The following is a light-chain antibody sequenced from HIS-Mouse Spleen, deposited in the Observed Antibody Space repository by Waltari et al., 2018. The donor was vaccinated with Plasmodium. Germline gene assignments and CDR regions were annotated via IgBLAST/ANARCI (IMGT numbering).Light chain of an antibody. J-gene: IGLJ1*01. CDR1: SSDVGGYNY. CDR2: DVS. V-gene: IGLV2-14*03. CDR3: SSYTSSSTLNYV. Sequence: QSALTQPASVSGSPGQSITISCTGTSSDVGGYNYVSWYQQHPGKAPKLRIYDVSNRPSWVSNRFSGSKSGNTASLTISGLQAEDEADYYCSSYTSSSTLNYVFGTGTKVTVL.